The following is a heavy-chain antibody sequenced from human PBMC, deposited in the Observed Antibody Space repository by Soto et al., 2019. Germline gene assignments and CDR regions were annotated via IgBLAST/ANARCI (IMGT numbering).Heavy chain of an antibody. J-gene: IGHJ3*02. CDR2: IYCSGRT. V-gene: IGHV4-30-4*01. CDR3: ARADYGSDI. Sequence: SETLSLTCSVSGGSITSGYYYWRWIRQPPGRGLEWIGYIYCSGRTYYNPSLKGRVTISVDTSKNKFSLKLSSVTAADTAVYYCARADYGSDIWGQGTMVT. CDR1: GGSITSGYYY. D-gene: IGHD4-17*01.